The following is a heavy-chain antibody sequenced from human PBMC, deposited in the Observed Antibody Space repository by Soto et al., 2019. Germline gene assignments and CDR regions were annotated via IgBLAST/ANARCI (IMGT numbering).Heavy chain of an antibody. D-gene: IGHD3-22*01. Sequence: SVKVSCKASGDTFSSYAISWVRQAPGQGLEWMGGIIPIFGTANYAQKFQGRVTITADESTSTAYMELSSLRSEDTAVYYCARDGSGYRSSAYTMDVWGQGNKVTVSS. V-gene: IGHV1-69*13. CDR1: GDTFSSYA. CDR2: IIPIFGTA. CDR3: ARDGSGYRSSAYTMDV. J-gene: IGHJ6*02.